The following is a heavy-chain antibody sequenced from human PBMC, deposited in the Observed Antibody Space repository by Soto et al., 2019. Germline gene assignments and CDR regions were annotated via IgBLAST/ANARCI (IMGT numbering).Heavy chain of an antibody. CDR1: GGSIISGY. V-gene: IGHV4-59*01. Sequence: SETLSLTCTVSGGSIISGYWSWIRQPPGKGLEWIGYISHSGNTNYNPSVKSRVALSVDTPKNQFSLRLSSVTTADTAVYYCAGLRGYAGSPIDYWGQGTLVTVSS. J-gene: IGHJ4*02. CDR3: AGLRGYAGSPIDY. D-gene: IGHD2-15*01. CDR2: ISHSGNT.